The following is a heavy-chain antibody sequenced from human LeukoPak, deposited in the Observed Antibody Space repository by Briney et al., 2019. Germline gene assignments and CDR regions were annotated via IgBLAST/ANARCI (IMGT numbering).Heavy chain of an antibody. J-gene: IGHJ4*02. CDR1: GFTFRSYW. Sequence: PGGSLRLSCAASGFTFRSYWMSWVRQAPWKGLEWVANIKQDGTEKYYVDSVKGRFTISRDNAKNSLYLQMNSLRAEDTAVYYCAKDKGGYFDYWGQGTLVTVSS. V-gene: IGHV3-7*01. CDR2: IKQDGTEK. D-gene: IGHD3-16*01. CDR3: AKDKGGYFDY.